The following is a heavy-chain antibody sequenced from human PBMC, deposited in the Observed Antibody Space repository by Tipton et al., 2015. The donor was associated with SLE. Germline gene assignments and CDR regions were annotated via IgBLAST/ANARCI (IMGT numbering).Heavy chain of an antibody. CDR1: GFSISSGYY. CDR2: IYHSGST. D-gene: IGHD2-2*01. Sequence: GLVKPSETLSLSCDVSGFSISSGYYWGWIRQPPGKGLEWIGNIYHSGSTYYNPSLKSRVTISIDTSKNQFSLKLSCVTAADTAVYYCARRCSSTSCPFDYWGQGTLVTVSS. CDR3: ARRCSSTSCPFDY. V-gene: IGHV4-38-2*01. J-gene: IGHJ4*02.